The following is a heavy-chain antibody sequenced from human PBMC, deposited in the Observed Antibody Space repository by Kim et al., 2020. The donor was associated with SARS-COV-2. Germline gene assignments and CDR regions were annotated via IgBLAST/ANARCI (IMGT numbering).Heavy chain of an antibody. J-gene: IGHJ4*02. Sequence: GGSLRLSCAASGFTFSSYAMHWVRQAPGKGLEWVAVISYDGSNKYYADSVKGRFTISRDNSKNTLYLQMNSLRAEDTAVYYCARRRGPDYWGQGTLVTVSS. CDR3: ARRRGPDY. CDR2: ISYDGSNK. D-gene: IGHD2-15*01. CDR1: GFTFSSYA. V-gene: IGHV3-30*04.